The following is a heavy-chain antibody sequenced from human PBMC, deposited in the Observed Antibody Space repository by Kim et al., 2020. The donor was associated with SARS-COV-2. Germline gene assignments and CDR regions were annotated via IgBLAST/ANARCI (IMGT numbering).Heavy chain of an antibody. CDR3: ATSSAIFWFEKVRNDAFDT. D-gene: IGHD2-21*01. Sequence: GGSLRLSCAASGFSFNNYGMHWVRQAPGKGLEWVAVISYEGSKKSYIDSVQGRFTISRDYSKDTLYLQMNSLRPDDTAVYYCATSSAIFWFEKVRNDAFDTWGQGTMVTVSS. V-gene: IGHV3-30*03. CDR1: GFSFNNYG. J-gene: IGHJ3*02. CDR2: ISYEGSKK.